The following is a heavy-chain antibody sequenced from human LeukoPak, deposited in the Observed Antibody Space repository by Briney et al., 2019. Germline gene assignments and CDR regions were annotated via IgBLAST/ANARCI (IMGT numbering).Heavy chain of an antibody. J-gene: IGHJ4*02. Sequence: GGSLRLSCAASGFTFSSYAMSWVRQAPGKGLEWVAVIWYDGSDKYYIDSVKGRFTISRDNSKNTVYLQMNSLRAEDTAVYYCASDSTYGYWGQGTLVTVSS. CDR3: ASDSTYGY. CDR1: GFTFSSYA. V-gene: IGHV3-33*08. CDR2: IWYDGSDK. D-gene: IGHD2-2*01.